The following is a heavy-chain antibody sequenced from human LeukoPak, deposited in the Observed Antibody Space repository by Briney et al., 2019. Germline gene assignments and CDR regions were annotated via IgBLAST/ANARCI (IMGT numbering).Heavy chain of an antibody. CDR1: GFTFSSYY. V-gene: IGHV3-7*01. J-gene: IGHJ4*02. D-gene: IGHD1-14*01. CDR2: IKHDGSEE. CDR3: ATSFRDREEKVDY. Sequence: GGSLRLSCAASGFTFSSYYMSWVRQAPGKGLEWVANIKHDGSEEHYVDSVKGRFTISRDNAKNLLYLQMNSLRAEDTAVYYCATSFRDREEKVDYWGQGTLVTVSS.